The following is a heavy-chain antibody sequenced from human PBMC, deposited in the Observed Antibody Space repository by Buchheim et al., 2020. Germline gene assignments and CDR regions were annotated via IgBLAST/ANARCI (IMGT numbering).Heavy chain of an antibody. Sequence: QVQLVQSGAEVKKPGASVKVSCKASGYTFTSYDINWVRQATGQGLEWMGWMNPNSGNTGYAQKFQGRVTMTRNTSISTAYMELSSLRSEDTAVYYCARDRALVGATYYYYYGMDVWGQGTT. CDR2: MNPNSGNT. V-gene: IGHV1-8*01. J-gene: IGHJ6*02. D-gene: IGHD1-26*01. CDR1: GYTFTSYD. CDR3: ARDRALVGATYYYYYGMDV.